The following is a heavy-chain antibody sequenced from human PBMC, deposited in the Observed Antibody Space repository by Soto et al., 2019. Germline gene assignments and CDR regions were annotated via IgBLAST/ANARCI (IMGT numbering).Heavy chain of an antibody. Sequence: SETLSLTCAVYGGSFSGYYWSWIRQPPGKGLEWIGEINHSGSTNYNPSLESRVTISVDTSKNQFSLKLSSVTAADTAVYYCARGIAVAGNGDYYGMDVWGQGTTVTVSS. V-gene: IGHV4-34*01. CDR2: INHSGST. J-gene: IGHJ6*02. CDR3: ARGIAVAGNGDYYGMDV. D-gene: IGHD6-19*01. CDR1: GGSFSGYY.